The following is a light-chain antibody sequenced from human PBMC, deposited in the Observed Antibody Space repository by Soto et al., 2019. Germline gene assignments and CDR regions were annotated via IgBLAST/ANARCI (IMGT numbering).Light chain of an antibody. CDR2: GAS. V-gene: IGKV3-15*01. Sequence: EMVMTHAPATLSAAPCGRGARSYSSSKRISSNLAWCQQQPAQARRLLIFGASTTATGIPARFSGSGSATESTLTISSLQSEDFAVSYCQQYNKWPPITFGQGTRLEIK. J-gene: IGKJ5*01. CDR3: QQYNKWPPIT. CDR1: KRISSN.